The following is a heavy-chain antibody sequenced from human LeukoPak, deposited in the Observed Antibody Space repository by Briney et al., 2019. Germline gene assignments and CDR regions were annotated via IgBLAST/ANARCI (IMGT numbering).Heavy chain of an antibody. V-gene: IGHV4-39*07. Sequence: SETLSLTCTVSGGSISSSSYYWGWIRQPPGKGLEWIGSIYYSGSTYYNPSLKSRVTISVDTSKNQFSLKLSSVTAADTAVYYCARHSDDYGVHNWFDPWGQGTLVTVSS. CDR3: ARHSDDYGVHNWFDP. CDR1: GGSISSSSYY. D-gene: IGHD4-17*01. CDR2: IYYSGST. J-gene: IGHJ5*02.